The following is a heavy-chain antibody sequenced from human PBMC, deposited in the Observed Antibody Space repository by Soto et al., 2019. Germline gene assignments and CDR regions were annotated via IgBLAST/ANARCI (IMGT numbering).Heavy chain of an antibody. D-gene: IGHD3-22*01. CDR3: ARLRSGSFTGFEF. CDR1: GFTFSNHA. V-gene: IGHV3-23*01. J-gene: IGHJ4*02. CDR2: LTSSGGGT. Sequence: PGGSLRLSCAASGFTFSNHAMSWVRQAPGKALEWGSGLTSSGGGTYYADSGKGRFTISRDNSQNTLYLQMNSLRAENAAFYYWARLRSGSFTGFEFWGLGPMVTVSS.